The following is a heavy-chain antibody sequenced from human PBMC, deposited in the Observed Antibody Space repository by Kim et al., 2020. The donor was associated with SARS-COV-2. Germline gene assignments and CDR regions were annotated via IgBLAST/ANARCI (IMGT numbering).Heavy chain of an antibody. Sequence: ASVKVSCKASGYTFTGYYMHWVRQAPGQGLEWMGWINPNSGGTNYAQKFQGRVTMTRDTSISTAYMELSRLRSDDTAVYYCARGYPVVVGSTGWFDPWGQGTLVTVSS. D-gene: IGHD2-15*01. CDR2: INPNSGGT. V-gene: IGHV1-2*02. CDR1: GYTFTGYY. CDR3: ARGYPVVVGSTGWFDP. J-gene: IGHJ5*02.